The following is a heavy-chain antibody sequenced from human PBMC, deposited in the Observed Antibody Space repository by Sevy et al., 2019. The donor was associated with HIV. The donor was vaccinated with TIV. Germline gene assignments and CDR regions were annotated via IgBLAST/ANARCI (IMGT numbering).Heavy chain of an antibody. D-gene: IGHD3-16*01. J-gene: IGHJ4*02. CDR3: ARDFYEVGGPRGLDY. V-gene: IGHV3-30-3*01. CDR2: SSYDGGNI. Sequence: GGSLRLSCTASGFILGYYAMHWVRQAPGKGLEWVAVSSYDGGNIYYADSVQGRFTVSRDNSKNTLYLQMNSLRPEDTAMYYCARDFYEVGGPRGLDYWGQGVLVTVSS. CDR1: GFILGYYA.